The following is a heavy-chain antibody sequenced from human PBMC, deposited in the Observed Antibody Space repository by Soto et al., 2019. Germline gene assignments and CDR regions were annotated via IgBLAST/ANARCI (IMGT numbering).Heavy chain of an antibody. CDR1: GFTFSSSA. CDR2: ISSSGGDT. CDR3: AKVAGTHNVFDI. V-gene: IGHV3-23*01. J-gene: IGHJ3*02. Sequence: GGSLRLSCAASGFTFSSSAMNWVRQTPGKGLEWVSDISSSGGDTNYAHSVKGRFTVSRDNSKNTLYLQMNSLTAEDTAVYYCAKVAGTHNVFDIWGQGTMVTVSS.